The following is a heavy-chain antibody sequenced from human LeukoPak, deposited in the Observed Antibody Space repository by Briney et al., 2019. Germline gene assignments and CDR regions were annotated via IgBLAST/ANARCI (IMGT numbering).Heavy chain of an antibody. Sequence: ASVKVSWKVSEYTLTELSMHWIRQAPGKGLELLGGFGPEDGEIIYAQKLQVRVTVSEDTSTDTAYMELRTLRSADTAAYYCAADRGDYSASSWTAFDIWGHGTMVTVSS. CDR3: AADRGDYSASSWTAFDI. J-gene: IGHJ3*02. V-gene: IGHV1-24*01. D-gene: IGHD1-26*01. CDR2: FGPEDGEI. CDR1: EYTLTELS.